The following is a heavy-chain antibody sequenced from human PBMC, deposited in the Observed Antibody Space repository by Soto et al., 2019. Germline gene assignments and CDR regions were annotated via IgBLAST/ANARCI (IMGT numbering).Heavy chain of an antibody. CDR1: GFTFSSYA. V-gene: IGHV3-23*01. CDR3: AKVRAWRTNEYFQH. Sequence: LRLSCAASGFTFSSYAMSWVRQAPGKGLEWVSAISGSGGSTYYADSVKGRFTISRDNSKNTLYLQMNSLRAEDTAVYYCAKVRAWRTNEYFQHWGQGTLVTVSS. J-gene: IGHJ1*01. CDR2: ISGSGGST.